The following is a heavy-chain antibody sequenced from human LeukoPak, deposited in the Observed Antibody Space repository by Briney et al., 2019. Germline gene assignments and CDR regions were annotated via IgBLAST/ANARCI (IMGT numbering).Heavy chain of an antibody. CDR1: GYTFTGYF. J-gene: IGHJ4*02. CDR3: ARDRGSLAVDDSRTSDF. V-gene: IGHV1-18*04. Sequence: GASVKVSCKASGYTFTGYFMHWVRQAPGQGLEWMGWISAYNGDTNYAHKFQDRVTLTTDTSTNTAYLELGSLRSDDTAVYYCARDRGSLAVDDSRTSDFWGQGTLVTVSS. CDR2: ISAYNGDT. D-gene: IGHD6-19*01.